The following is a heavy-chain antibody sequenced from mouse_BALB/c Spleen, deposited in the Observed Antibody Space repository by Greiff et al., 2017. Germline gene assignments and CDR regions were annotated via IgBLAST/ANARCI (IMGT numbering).Heavy chain of an antibody. CDR3: ARASDSSGYPWFAY. CDR2: ISSGSSTI. D-gene: IGHD3-2*01. J-gene: IGHJ3*01. V-gene: IGHV5-17*02. CDR1: GFTFSSFG. Sequence: EVQLVESGGGLVQPGGSRKLSCAASGFTFSSFGMHWVRQAPEKGLEWVAYISSGSSTIYYADTVKGRFTISRDNPKNTLFLQMTSLRSEDTAMYYCARASDSSGYPWFAYWGQGTLVTVSA.